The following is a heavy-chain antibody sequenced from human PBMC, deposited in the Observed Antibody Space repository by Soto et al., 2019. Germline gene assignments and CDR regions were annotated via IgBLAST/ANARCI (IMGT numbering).Heavy chain of an antibody. CDR2: ISSSGNYI. J-gene: IGHJ4*02. D-gene: IGHD3-10*01. CDR1: GFTFSSYG. CDR3: ANGYGSTI. Sequence: GGSLRLSCAASGFTFSSYGMNWVRQAPGKGLEWVSSISSSGNYIYYADSVKGRFTISRDNAKNSLYLQMNSLRAEDTAVYYCANGYGSTIWGQGTLVTVSS. V-gene: IGHV3-21*01.